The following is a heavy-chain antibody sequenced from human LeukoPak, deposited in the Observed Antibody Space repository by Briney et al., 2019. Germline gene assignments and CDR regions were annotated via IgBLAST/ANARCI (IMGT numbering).Heavy chain of an antibody. Sequence: GGSLRLSCAGSGFIVSSNYMSWIRQAPGKGLEWVSYISSRGTTVYYADSVRGRFTVSRDNAKNSLYLQMNSLRAEDTAVYYCAREPLARAVAPWGQGTLVTVSS. CDR3: AREPLARAVAP. V-gene: IGHV3-11*01. J-gene: IGHJ5*02. CDR2: ISSRGTTV. D-gene: IGHD6-19*01. CDR1: GFIVSSNY.